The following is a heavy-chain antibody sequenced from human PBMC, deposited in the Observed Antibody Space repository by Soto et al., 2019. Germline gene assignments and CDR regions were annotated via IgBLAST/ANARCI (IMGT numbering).Heavy chain of an antibody. CDR2: ISGSGGST. V-gene: IGHV3-23*01. J-gene: IGHJ1*01. D-gene: IGHD1-26*01. CDR3: AKGRHYSGSSGFEYFQH. CDR1: GFTFSSYA. Sequence: GGSLRLSCAASGFTFSSYAMSWVRQAPGKGLEWVSAISGSGGSTYYADSVKGRFTISRDNSKNTLYLQMNSLRAEDTAVYYCAKGRHYSGSSGFEYFQHWGQGTLVTVSS.